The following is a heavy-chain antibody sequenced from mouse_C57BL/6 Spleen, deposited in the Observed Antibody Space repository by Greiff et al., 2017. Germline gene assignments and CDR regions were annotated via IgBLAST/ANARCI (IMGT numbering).Heavy chain of an antibody. CDR3: ARDSGYGFDY. J-gene: IGHJ2*01. V-gene: IGHV14-2*01. CDR2: IDPEDGET. CDR1: GYTITDYY. D-gene: IGHD3-2*02. Sequence: EVQLQQSGAELVKPGASVKLSCTASGYTITDYYMHWVKQRPGQGLEWIGRIDPEDGETKYDPKFKGKATLTVDTSSNTAYLQLSSLTSEDSAVYYCARDSGYGFDYWGKGTTLTVSS.